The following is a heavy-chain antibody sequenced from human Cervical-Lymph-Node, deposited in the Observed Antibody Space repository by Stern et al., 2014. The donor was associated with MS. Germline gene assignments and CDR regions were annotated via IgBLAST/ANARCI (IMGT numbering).Heavy chain of an antibody. CDR2: ISWNSGSI. J-gene: IGHJ4*02. CDR1: GLTFDDYA. Sequence: GQLVESGGGLVQPGRSLRLSCAASGLTFDDYAMHWVRQAPGKGLEWVSGISWNSGSIGYADSVKGRFTISRDNAKNSLYLQMNSLRAEDTALYYCVKDRYSSSSIHFDYWGQGTLVTVSS. D-gene: IGHD6-6*01. CDR3: VKDRYSSSSIHFDY. V-gene: IGHV3-9*01.